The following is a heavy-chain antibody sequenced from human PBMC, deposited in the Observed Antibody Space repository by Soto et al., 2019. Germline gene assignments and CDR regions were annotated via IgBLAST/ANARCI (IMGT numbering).Heavy chain of an antibody. D-gene: IGHD2-21*01. CDR1: GYTFTSYG. CDR3: VREMWTRIGPQNFFDY. V-gene: IGHV1-18*01. Sequence: QVQLVQSEGELRQPGASVTVSCRASGYTFTSYGIIWVRQAPGQGLEWMGYISPNSGATTYAQNLQGRLTLTTDTSTSTAYMELRSLSSDDTAIYYCVREMWTRIGPQNFFDYWGLGALVTFSS. CDR2: ISPNSGAT. J-gene: IGHJ4*02.